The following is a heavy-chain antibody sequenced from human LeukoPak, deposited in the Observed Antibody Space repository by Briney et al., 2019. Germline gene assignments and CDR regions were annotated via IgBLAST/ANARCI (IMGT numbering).Heavy chain of an antibody. CDR3: AREGRQSFGVVIGWFDP. CDR2: ISAYNGNT. J-gene: IGHJ5*02. V-gene: IGHV1-18*01. CDR1: GYTFTSYG. Sequence: ASVKVSCKASGYTFTSYGISWVRQAPGQGLEWMGWISAYNGNTNYAHKLQGRVTMTTDTSTSTAYMELRSLRSDDTAVYYCAREGRQSFGVVIGWFDPWGQGTLVTVSS. D-gene: IGHD3-3*01.